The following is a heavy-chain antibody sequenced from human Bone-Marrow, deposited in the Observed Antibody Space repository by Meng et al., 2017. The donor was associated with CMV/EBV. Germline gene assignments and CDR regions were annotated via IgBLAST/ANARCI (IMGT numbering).Heavy chain of an antibody. CDR2: ISGSGNSP. J-gene: IGHJ4*02. CDR1: FTFSTFV. Sequence: FTFSTFVMSWVRQAPGKGLEWVSTISGSGNSPYYADSVKGRFTISRDNSKNTLYLQMNSLRAEDTAVYYCATKSGPAGIAGAGLFDYWGQGTLVTVSS. CDR3: ATKSGPAGIAGAGLFDY. D-gene: IGHD6-13*01. V-gene: IGHV3-23*01.